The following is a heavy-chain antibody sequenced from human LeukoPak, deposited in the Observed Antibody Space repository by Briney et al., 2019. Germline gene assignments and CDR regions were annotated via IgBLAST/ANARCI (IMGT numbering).Heavy chain of an antibody. CDR2: ISGSGGST. V-gene: IGHV3-23*01. CDR3: AKPYYYDSSGWVDY. Sequence: GGSLRLSCAASGFTFSSYTMSWVRQAPGKGLEWVSAISGSGGSTYYADSVKGRFTISRDNSKNTLYLQMNSLRAEDTAVYYCAKPYYYDSSGWVDYWGQGTLVTVSS. D-gene: IGHD3-22*01. J-gene: IGHJ4*02. CDR1: GFTFSSYT.